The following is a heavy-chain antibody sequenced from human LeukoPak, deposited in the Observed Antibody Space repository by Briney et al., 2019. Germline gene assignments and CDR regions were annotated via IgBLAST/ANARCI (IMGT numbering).Heavy chain of an antibody. V-gene: IGHV3-66*04. CDR3: ARHILTGDMYY. Sequence: PGGSLRLSCAASGFTFSSYEMNWVRQAPGKGLEWVSVIYSGGTTYYADSVKGRFTISRDNSKNTLYLQMNSLRAEDTAVYYCARHILTGDMYYWGQGTLVTVSS. J-gene: IGHJ4*02. D-gene: IGHD7-27*01. CDR1: GFTFSSYE. CDR2: IYSGGTT.